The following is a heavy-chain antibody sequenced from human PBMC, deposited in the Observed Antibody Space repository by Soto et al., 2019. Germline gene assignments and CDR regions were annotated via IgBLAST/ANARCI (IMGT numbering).Heavy chain of an antibody. CDR1: GFTVSSDS. Sequence: EVQLVETGGDLIQPGGSLRLSCAASGFTVSSDSMTWVRQAPGKGLEWISIIDSENNTDYADSVKGRFSISRDTSKNILYLQMNSLRAEDTSEYYCARHYSAMGVWGQGTTVTVSS. J-gene: IGHJ6*02. CDR3: ARHYSAMGV. V-gene: IGHV3-53*02. CDR2: IDSENNT.